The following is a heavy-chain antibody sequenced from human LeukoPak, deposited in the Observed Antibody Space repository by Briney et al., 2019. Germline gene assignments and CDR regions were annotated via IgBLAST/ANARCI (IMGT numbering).Heavy chain of an antibody. CDR1: GGTFSCYA. D-gene: IGHD3-10*01. Sequence: ASVKVSCKASGGTFSCYAISGVRQAPGQGLEWMGGIIPIFGTANYAQKFQGRVTITTDESTSTAYMELSSLRSEDTAVYYCAREVTMVRGVIHSDAFDIWGQGTMVTVSS. CDR3: AREVTMVRGVIHSDAFDI. CDR2: IIPIFGTA. V-gene: IGHV1-69*05. J-gene: IGHJ3*02.